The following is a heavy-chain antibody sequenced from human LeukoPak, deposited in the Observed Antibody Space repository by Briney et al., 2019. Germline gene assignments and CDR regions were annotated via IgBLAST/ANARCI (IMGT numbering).Heavy chain of an antibody. J-gene: IGHJ4*02. D-gene: IGHD5-18*01. CDR1: GLTFSSYS. CDR3: ARDRGYSYGYIH. V-gene: IGHV3-21*01. Sequence: GGSLRLSCAASGLTFSSYSMNWVRRAPGKGLDWVSSISSSSSYIYYADSVKGRFTISRDNAKNSLYLQMNSLRAEDTAVYYCARDRGYSYGYIHWGQGTLVTVSS. CDR2: ISSSSSYI.